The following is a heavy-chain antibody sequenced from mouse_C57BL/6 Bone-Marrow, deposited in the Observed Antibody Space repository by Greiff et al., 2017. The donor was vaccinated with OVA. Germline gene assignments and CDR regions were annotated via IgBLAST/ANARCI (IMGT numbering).Heavy chain of an antibody. CDR3: ARCMYGNYPAY. J-gene: IGHJ3*01. CDR1: GFTFSDYG. D-gene: IGHD2-10*02. CDR2: ISSGSSTI. Sequence: EVNVVESGGGLVKPGGSLKLSCAASGFTFSDYGMHWVRQAPEKGLEWVAYISSGSSTIYYADTVKGRFTISRDNAKNTLFLQMTSLRSEDTAMYYCARCMYGNYPAYWGQGTLVTVSA. V-gene: IGHV5-17*01.